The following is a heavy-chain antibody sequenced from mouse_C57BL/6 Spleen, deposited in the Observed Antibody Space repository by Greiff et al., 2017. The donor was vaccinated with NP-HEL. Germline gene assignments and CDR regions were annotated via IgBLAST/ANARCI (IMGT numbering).Heavy chain of an antibody. CDR3: ARDAGDD. J-gene: IGHJ4*01. CDR1: GFTFSDFY. V-gene: IGHV7-1*01. CDR2: SRNKANDYTT. Sequence: EVMLVESGGGLVQSGRSLRLSCATSGFTFSDFYMEWVRQAPGKGLEWIAASRNKANDYTTEYSASVKGRFIVSRDTSQSILYLQMNALRAEDTAIYYCARDAGDDWGQGTSVTVSS.